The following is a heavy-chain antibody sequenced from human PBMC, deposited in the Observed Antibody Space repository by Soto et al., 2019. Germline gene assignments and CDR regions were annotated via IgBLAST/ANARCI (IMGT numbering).Heavy chain of an antibody. D-gene: IGHD3-10*01. CDR1: GGSISSGGYY. V-gene: IGHV4-31*09. Sequence: TLSLTCTVSGGSISSGGYYWTWIRQHPGKGLEWIGYNYYSGITYYNPSLKSRLIISVDTSQNQVSLKLASVTAADTAVYYCLTQGFGPLHGLVDVWGQGTTVTVSS. CDR2: NYYSGIT. J-gene: IGHJ6*02. CDR3: LTQGFGPLHGLVDV.